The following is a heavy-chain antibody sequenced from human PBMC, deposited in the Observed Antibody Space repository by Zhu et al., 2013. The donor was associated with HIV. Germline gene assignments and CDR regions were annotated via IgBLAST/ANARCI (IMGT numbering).Heavy chain of an antibody. CDR1: GDSFGNNHG. Sequence: QAQLVQSGAEVKMPGSSVRISCEASGDSFGNNHGVFWVRLAPGQGLEWIGGFVPMFDTAHYSQKFQDRVTISADNSGNIVYLDLRSLRFDDTAVYYCARGGREHYYMDVWGKGTTVTVSS. V-gene: IGHV1-69*06. D-gene: IGHD5-12*01. CDR2: FVPMFDTA. CDR3: ARGGREHYYMDV. J-gene: IGHJ6*03.